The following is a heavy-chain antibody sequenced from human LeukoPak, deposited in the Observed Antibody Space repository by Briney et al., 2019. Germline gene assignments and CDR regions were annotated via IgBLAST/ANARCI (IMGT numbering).Heavy chain of an antibody. Sequence: GGSLRLSCAASGFTFSNAWMSWVRQAPGKGLEWVSAISGSGGSTYYADSVKGRFTISRDNSKNSLYLQMNSLRAEDTAVYYCARVNSGVTTWDYYYYMDVWGKGTTVTVSS. V-gene: IGHV3-23*01. D-gene: IGHD4-17*01. CDR3: ARVNSGVTTWDYYYYMDV. CDR2: ISGSGGST. J-gene: IGHJ6*03. CDR1: GFTFSNAW.